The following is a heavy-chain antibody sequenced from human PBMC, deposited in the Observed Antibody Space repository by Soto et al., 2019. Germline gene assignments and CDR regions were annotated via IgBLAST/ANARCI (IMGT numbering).Heavy chain of an antibody. Sequence: QLQVQESGPGLVKPSETLSLTCTVSGVSIYSSRYYWGWIRQPPGKGLEWIVNIHYSGTTYYNPSLDSRVIISVNTSKNQFSLRLNYVTAADTAVYYCDRPYESGGFYYGFDYWGQGTPVTVSS. J-gene: IGHJ4*02. CDR3: DRPYESGGFYYGFDY. CDR2: IHYSGTT. D-gene: IGHD3-22*01. V-gene: IGHV4-39*01. CDR1: GVSIYSSRYY.